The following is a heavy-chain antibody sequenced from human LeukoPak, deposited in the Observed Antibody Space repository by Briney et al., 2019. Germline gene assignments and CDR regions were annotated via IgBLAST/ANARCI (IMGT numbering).Heavy chain of an antibody. J-gene: IGHJ4*02. D-gene: IGHD1-20*01. CDR1: GVSISSSCW. CDR2: IYHLGNT. V-gene: IGHV4-4*02. Sequence: SGTLSLTCAVSGVSISSSCWWSWVRQPPGKGLEWIGEIYHLGNTNYNPSLQSRVTISVDKSRNQFSLKLSSVTAADTAVYYCARRITGILAPFEYWGQGILVTVSS. CDR3: ARRITGILAPFEY.